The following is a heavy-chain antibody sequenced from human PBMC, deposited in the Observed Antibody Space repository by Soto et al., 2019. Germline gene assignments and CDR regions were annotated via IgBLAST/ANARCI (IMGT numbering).Heavy chain of an antibody. D-gene: IGHD2-2*01. CDR2: ISSSSSTI. Sequence: GGSLRLSCAASGFTFSSYSMNWVRQAPGKGLEWVSYISSSSSTIYYADSVKGRFTISRDNAKKSLYLQMNSLRAEDTAVYYCARDITSAPLDCSSTSCYEVYYYYMDVWGKGTTVTVSS. CDR1: GFTFSSYS. V-gene: IGHV3-48*01. CDR3: ARDITSAPLDCSSTSCYEVYYYYMDV. J-gene: IGHJ6*03.